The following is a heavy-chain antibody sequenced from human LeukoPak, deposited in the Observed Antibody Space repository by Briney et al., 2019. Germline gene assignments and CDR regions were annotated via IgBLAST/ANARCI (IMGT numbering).Heavy chain of an antibody. CDR2: IIPIFGTA. CDR3: ARARYSGSYYVGGDAFDI. CDR1: GGTFSSYA. J-gene: IGHJ3*02. D-gene: IGHD1-26*01. Sequence: SVKVSCKASGGTFSSYAISWVRQAPGQGLEWMGGIIPIFGTANYAQKFQGRVTITADESTSTAYMELSSLRSEDTAVYYCARARYSGSYYVGGDAFDIWGQGTMITVSS. V-gene: IGHV1-69*13.